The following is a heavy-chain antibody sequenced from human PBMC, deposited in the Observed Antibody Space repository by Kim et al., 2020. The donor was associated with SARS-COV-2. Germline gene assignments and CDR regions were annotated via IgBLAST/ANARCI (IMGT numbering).Heavy chain of an antibody. V-gene: IGHV1-18*01. J-gene: IGHJ6*02. Sequence: ASVKVSCKASGYTFTSYGISWVRQAPGQGLEWMGWISAYNGNTNYAQKLQGRVTMTTDTYTSTAYMELRSLRSDDTAVYYCARACGDCYSVWFVYYYYGMDVWGQGTTVTVSS. CDR1: GYTFTSYG. CDR2: ISAYNGNT. D-gene: IGHD2-21*02. CDR3: ARACGDCYSVWFVYYYYGMDV.